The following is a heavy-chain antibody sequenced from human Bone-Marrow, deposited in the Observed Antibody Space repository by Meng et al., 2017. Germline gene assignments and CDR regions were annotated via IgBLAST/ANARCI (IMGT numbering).Heavy chain of an antibody. CDR1: GFTFSSYG. Sequence: GESLKISCAASGFTFSSYGMHWVRQAPGKGLEWVSYISSSGSIIYYADSVKGRFTISRDNAKNSLYLQMNSLRAEDTAVYYCARNSLIVGATGWNYYYGMDVWGQGTTVTVSS. CDR3: ARNSLIVGATGWNYYYGMDV. D-gene: IGHD1-26*01. V-gene: IGHV3-48*04. CDR2: ISSSGSII. J-gene: IGHJ6*02.